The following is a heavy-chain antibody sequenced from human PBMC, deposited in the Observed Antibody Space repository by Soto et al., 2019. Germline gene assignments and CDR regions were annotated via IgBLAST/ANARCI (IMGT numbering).Heavy chain of an antibody. Sequence: SVKVSCKASGYTLPSYHLHWVRQALGQGLGWLGIINPRDGGTLYAQSLQDRIPMTRDTSTSTAYMELTSLRSEDTGVYYCASVAYQSLPSCAQGTPATASS. V-gene: IGHV1-46*01. J-gene: IGHJ5*02. CDR2: INPRDGGT. CDR1: GYTLPSYH. CDR3: ASVAYQSLPS.